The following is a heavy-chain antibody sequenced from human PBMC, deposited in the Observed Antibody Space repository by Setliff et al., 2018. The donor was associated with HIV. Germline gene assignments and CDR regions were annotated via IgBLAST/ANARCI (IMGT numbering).Heavy chain of an antibody. D-gene: IGHD2-2*01. Sequence: SETLSLTCTASYATLSTADYYWTWIRPPPGKGLECIGFVSCTGTTSYSPSLRSRISISIDTSENQFSLKLSSVTAADTAVYYCARLSTTSRDFDIWGQGTMVTVSS. V-gene: IGHV4-30-4*01. CDR1: YATLSTADYY. CDR3: ARLSTTSRDFDI. J-gene: IGHJ3*02. CDR2: VSCTGTT.